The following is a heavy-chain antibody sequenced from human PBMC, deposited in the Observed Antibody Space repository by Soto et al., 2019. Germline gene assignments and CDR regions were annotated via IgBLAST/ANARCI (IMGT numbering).Heavy chain of an antibody. V-gene: IGHV1-69*01. CDR3: ARGKEYQLLANYYYGMDV. J-gene: IGHJ6*02. Sequence: QVQLVQSGAEVKKPGSSVKVSCKASGGTFSSYAISWVRQAPGQGLEWMGGIIRIFDTANYAEKFQGRVTITADESTSTAYMELSSLTSEDKAVYYCARGKEYQLLANYYYGMDVWGQGTTVTVSS. D-gene: IGHD2-2*01. CDR2: IIRIFDTA. CDR1: GGTFSSYA.